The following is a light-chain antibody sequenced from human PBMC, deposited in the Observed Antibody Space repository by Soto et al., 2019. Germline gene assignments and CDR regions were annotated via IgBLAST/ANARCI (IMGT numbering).Light chain of an antibody. CDR3: QQYAASPRT. Sequence: EIVMTQSPATLSVSPGERATLSCRASQSISNYLAWYQQTPGQAPRLLIYGAYSRATGIPDRFSGSGSATDFTLTISRLEPEDFAVYYCQQYAASPRTFGQGTKVDIK. J-gene: IGKJ1*01. V-gene: IGKV3-20*01. CDR2: GAY. CDR1: QSISNY.